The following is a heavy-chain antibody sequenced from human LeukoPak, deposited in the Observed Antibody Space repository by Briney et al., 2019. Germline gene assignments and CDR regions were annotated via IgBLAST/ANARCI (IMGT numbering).Heavy chain of an antibody. CDR1: GFTFSSYS. Sequence: GGSLRLSCAASGFTFSSYSMNWVRQAPGKGLEWVSYISSSSSTIYYADSVKGRFTISRDNAKNSLYLQMKSLRDEDTAVYYCARVGPLWFGELFTPLPYYYYYGMDVWGQGTTVTVSS. V-gene: IGHV3-48*02. CDR3: ARVGPLWFGELFTPLPYYYYYGMDV. D-gene: IGHD3-10*01. J-gene: IGHJ6*02. CDR2: ISSSSSTI.